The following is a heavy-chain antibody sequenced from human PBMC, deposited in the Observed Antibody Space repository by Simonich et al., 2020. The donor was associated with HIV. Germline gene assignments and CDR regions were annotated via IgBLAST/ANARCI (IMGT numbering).Heavy chain of an antibody. CDR2: SSPSGCST. J-gene: IGHJ4*02. D-gene: IGHD6-6*01. CDR3: AREGAARPGFDY. CDR1: GYTFTSYN. Sequence: QVQLVQSGAEVKKPGASVKFSCKASGYTFTSYNIHWVRQAPGQGLEWLGLSSPSGCSTSSDQKFRGRVTMTSDTSTSTVYMVLSSLRSEDTAVYYCAREGAARPGFDYWGQGTLVTVSS. V-gene: IGHV1-46*01.